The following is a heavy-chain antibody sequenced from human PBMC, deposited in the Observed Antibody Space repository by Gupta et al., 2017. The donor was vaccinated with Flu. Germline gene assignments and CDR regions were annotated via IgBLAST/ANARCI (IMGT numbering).Heavy chain of an antibody. D-gene: IGHD5-18*01. Sequence: RQSPEKGLQWVSGIDENGDSPCYASSAKGRFKISRDNAKNELSLQMDSLRAEDTAIYFCARSTGGYTYGNFDYWGQGSVVTVSS. CDR2: IDENGDSP. CDR3: ARSTGGYTYGNFDY. J-gene: IGHJ4*02. V-gene: IGHV3-23*01.